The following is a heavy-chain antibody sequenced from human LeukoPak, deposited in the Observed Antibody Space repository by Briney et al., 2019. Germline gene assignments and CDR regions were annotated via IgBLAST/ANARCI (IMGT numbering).Heavy chain of an antibody. J-gene: IGHJ4*02. V-gene: IGHV3-21*01. D-gene: IGHD3-22*01. CDR2: ISSSSSYI. CDR1: GFTFSSYS. CDR3: ARGFYYDSSGYYYTPGY. Sequence: GGSLRLSCAASGFTFSSYSMNWVRQAPGKGLEWVSFISSSSSYIYYADSVKGRFTISRDNAKNSLYLQMNSLRAEDAAVYYCARGFYYDSSGYYYTPGYWGQGTLVTVSS.